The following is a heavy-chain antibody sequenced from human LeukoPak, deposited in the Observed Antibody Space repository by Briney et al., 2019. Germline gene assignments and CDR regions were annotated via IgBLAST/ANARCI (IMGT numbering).Heavy chain of an antibody. D-gene: IGHD3-10*01. CDR1: GGSISSYY. V-gene: IGHV4-59*08. Sequence: SETLSLTCTVSGGSISSYYWSWIRQPPGKGLEWIGYIYYSGSTNYNPSLKSRVTIPVDTSKNQFSLKLSSVTAADTAVYYCARLGGDPAFFDYWGQGTLVTVSS. CDR3: ARLGGDPAFFDY. J-gene: IGHJ4*02. CDR2: IYYSGST.